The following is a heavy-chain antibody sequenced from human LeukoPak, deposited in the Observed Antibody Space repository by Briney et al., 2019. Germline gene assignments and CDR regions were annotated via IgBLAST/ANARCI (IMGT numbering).Heavy chain of an antibody. J-gene: IGHJ4*02. CDR1: GFTFSSYE. Sequence: GGSLRLSCAASGFTFSSYEMNWVSQAPGKGLEWVSYISSSSSTIYYADSVKGRFTISRDNAKNSLYLQMNSLRAEDTAVYYCARPLLGYTYGFDYWGQGTLVTVSS. CDR2: ISSSSSTI. V-gene: IGHV3-48*03. D-gene: IGHD5-18*01. CDR3: ARPLLGYTYGFDY.